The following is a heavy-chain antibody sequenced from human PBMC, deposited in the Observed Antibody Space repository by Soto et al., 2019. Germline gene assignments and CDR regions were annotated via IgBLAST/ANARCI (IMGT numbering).Heavy chain of an antibody. CDR3: ARIPNTVSPRYYYYGMDV. J-gene: IGHJ6*02. CDR1: GFSLSNARMG. D-gene: IGHD4-4*01. Sequence: SGPTLVNPTETLTLTCTVSGFSLSNARMGVSWIRQPPGKALEWLAHIFSNDEKSYSTSLKSRLTISKDTSKSQVVLTMTNMDPVDTATYYCARIPNTVSPRYYYYGMDVWGQGTTVTVSS. CDR2: IFSNDEK. V-gene: IGHV2-26*01.